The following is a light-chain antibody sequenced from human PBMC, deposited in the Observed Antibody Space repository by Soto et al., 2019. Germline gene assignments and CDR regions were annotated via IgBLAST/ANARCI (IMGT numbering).Light chain of an antibody. CDR1: SSKIGRNY. CDR2: RNN. V-gene: IGLV1-47*03. Sequence: QSALTQPPSASGTPWQRVTISCSGSSSKIGRNYVYWYQQLPGTAPKLLIYRNNKRPSGVPDRFSGSNSGTSASLAMSGLWSEDDADYYCAAWDDSLSVLYVFGTGTKVTVL. CDR3: AAWDDSLSVLYV. J-gene: IGLJ1*01.